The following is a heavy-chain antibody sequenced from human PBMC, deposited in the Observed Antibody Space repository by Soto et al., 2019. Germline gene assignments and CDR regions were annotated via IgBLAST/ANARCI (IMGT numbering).Heavy chain of an antibody. V-gene: IGHV3-23*01. D-gene: IGHD5-18*01. CDR2: ISGSGGST. Sequence: GGSLRLSCAASGFTFSSYAMSWVRQAPGKGLEWVSAISGSGGSTYYADSVKGRFTISRDNSKNTLYLQMNSLRAEDTAVYYCAKDGAGTAMVTEYFDYWGQGTLVTVSS. CDR1: GFTFSSYA. CDR3: AKDGAGTAMVTEYFDY. J-gene: IGHJ4*02.